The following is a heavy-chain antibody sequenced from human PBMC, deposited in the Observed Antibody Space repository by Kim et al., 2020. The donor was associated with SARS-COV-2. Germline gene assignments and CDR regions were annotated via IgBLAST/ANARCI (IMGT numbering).Heavy chain of an antibody. CDR3: ARETYSSSRTNYYYYGMDV. J-gene: IGHJ6*02. V-gene: IGHV6-1*01. D-gene: IGHD6-13*01. CDR1: GDSVSSNSAA. Sequence: SQTLSLTCAISGDSVSSNSAAWNWIRQSPSRGLEWLGRTYYRSKWYNDYAVSVKSRITINPDTSKNQFSLQLNSVTPEDTAVYYCARETYSSSRTNYYYYGMDVWGQGTTVTVSS. CDR2: TYYRSKWYN.